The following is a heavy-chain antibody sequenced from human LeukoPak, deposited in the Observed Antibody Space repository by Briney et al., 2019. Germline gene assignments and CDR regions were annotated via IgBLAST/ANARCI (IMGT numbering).Heavy chain of an antibody. Sequence: PGGSLRLSCAASGFTFSSYSMNWVRQAPGKGLEWVSSISSSSYIYYADSVKGRFTISRDNAKNSLYLQMNSLRAEDTAVYCCARDSYYYDSSGYYSVDYWGQGTLVTVSS. CDR3: ARDSYYYDSSGYYSVDY. J-gene: IGHJ4*02. CDR2: ISSSSYI. CDR1: GFTFSSYS. V-gene: IGHV3-21*01. D-gene: IGHD3-22*01.